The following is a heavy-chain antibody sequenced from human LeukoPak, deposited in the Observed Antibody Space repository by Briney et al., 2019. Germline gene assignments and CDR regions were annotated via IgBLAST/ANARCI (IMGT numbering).Heavy chain of an antibody. CDR2: IYSGGTT. Sequence: GGSLRLSCAASGFSVSSRHMSWVRQAPGKGLEWVSLIYSGGTTYYADSVKGRFTISRDNSKNTLFLQMNSLRAEDTAVYYCARDLIEGSGSYVKDYWGQGTLVTVSS. V-gene: IGHV3-53*01. CDR1: GFSVSSRH. D-gene: IGHD3-10*01. J-gene: IGHJ4*02. CDR3: ARDLIEGSGSYVKDY.